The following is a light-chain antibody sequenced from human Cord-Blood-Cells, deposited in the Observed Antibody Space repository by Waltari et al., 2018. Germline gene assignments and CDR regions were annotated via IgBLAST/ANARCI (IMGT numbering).Light chain of an antibody. CDR3: QQYYSFPYP. CDR1: QGISSY. J-gene: IGKJ2*01. CDR2: AAS. V-gene: IGKV1D-8*01. Sequence: VIWMTQSPSLLPASTGYRVTISFRMSQGISSYLACYQQKPGQAPELLIYAASTLQSGVPSRFSGSGSGTDFALTISCLKSEDFATYYCQQYYSFPYPFGQGTKLEIK.